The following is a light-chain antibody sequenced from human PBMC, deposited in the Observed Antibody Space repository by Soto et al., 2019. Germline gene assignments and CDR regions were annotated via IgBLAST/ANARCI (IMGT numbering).Light chain of an antibody. CDR1: SSDVGGYDF. J-gene: IGLJ2*01. CDR2: EVF. V-gene: IGLV2-14*01. Sequence: QSALTQPASVSGSPGQSITISCTGTSSDVGGYDFVSWYQQHPGKAPKLLVYEVFNWPSGVSNRFSGSKSANTASLTISGLQAEDEAHYYCTSYTTSSTLILFGGGTKVTVL. CDR3: TSYTTSSTLIL.